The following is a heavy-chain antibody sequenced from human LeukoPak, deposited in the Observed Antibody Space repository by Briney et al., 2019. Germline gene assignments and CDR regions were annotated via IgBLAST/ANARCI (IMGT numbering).Heavy chain of an antibody. CDR1: GFTFSSYG. Sequence: GGSLRLSCAASGFTFSSYGMHWVRQAPGKGLEWVAVISYDGSSEYYADSVRGRSTISRDNSKNTLYLQMNSLGAEDTAVFYCARDRSDYSIKYYYYYGMDVWGQGTTVTVSS. V-gene: IGHV3-30*19. CDR3: ARDRSDYSIKYYYYYGMDV. D-gene: IGHD3-16*01. J-gene: IGHJ6*02. CDR2: ISYDGSSE.